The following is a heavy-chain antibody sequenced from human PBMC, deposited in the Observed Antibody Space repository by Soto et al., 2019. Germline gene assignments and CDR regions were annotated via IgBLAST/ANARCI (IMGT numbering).Heavy chain of an antibody. CDR3: ANAPASTH. Sequence: PGGSLRLSCAASGFTFSSHAMGWLRQAPGTGPEWVAFVDGSGYDTSYADSVKGRFTISRDDSQNTLYLQMNSLRVEDTAVYYCANAPASTHWGQGTRVTVSS. CDR2: VDGSGYDT. V-gene: IGHV3-23*01. J-gene: IGHJ1*01. CDR1: GFTFSSHA.